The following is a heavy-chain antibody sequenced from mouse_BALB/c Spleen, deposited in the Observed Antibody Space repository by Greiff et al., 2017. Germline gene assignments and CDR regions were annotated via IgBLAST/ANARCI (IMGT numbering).Heavy chain of an antibody. CDR1: GYAFSSYW. V-gene: IGHV1-80*01. CDR3: ARTLITTVVATGDFDY. Sequence: VKLMESGAELVRPGSSVKISCKASGYAFSSYWMNWVKQRPGQGLEWIGQIYPGDGDTNYNGKFKGKATLTADKSSSTAYMQLSSLTSEDSAVYFCARTLITTVVATGDFDYWGQGTTLTVSS. CDR2: IYPGDGDT. D-gene: IGHD1-1*01. J-gene: IGHJ2*01.